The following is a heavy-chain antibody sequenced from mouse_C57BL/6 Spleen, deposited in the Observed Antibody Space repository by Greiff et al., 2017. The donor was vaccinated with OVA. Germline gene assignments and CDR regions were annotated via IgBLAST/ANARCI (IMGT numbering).Heavy chain of an antibody. V-gene: IGHV1-53*01. D-gene: IGHD2-4*01. CDR2: INPSNGGT. Sequence: VQLQQPGTELVKPGASVKLSCKASGYTFTSYWMHWVKQRPGQGLEWIGNINPSNGGTNYNEKFKSKATLTVDKSSSTAYMQLSSLTSEDSAVYYCARSPYDYLYYFDYWGKGTTLTVSS. CDR3: ARSPYDYLYYFDY. CDR1: GYTFTSYW. J-gene: IGHJ2*01.